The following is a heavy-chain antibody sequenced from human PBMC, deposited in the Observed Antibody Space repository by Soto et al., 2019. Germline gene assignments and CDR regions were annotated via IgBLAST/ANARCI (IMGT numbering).Heavy chain of an antibody. CDR3: ARDLLKGSGYSYGLIYYYGMDV. V-gene: IGHV3-48*02. CDR2: ISSSSSAI. D-gene: IGHD5-18*01. CDR1: GFTFSSYS. Sequence: GGSLRLSCAASGFTFSSYSMNWVRQAPGKGLEWVSYISSSSSAIYYADSVKGRFTISRDNAKNSLYLQMNSLRDEDTAAYYCARDLLKGSGYSYGLIYYYGMDVWGQGTTVTVSS. J-gene: IGHJ6*02.